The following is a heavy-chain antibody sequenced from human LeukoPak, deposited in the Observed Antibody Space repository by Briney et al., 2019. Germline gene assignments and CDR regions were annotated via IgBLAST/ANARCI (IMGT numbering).Heavy chain of an antibody. V-gene: IGHV5-51*01. Sequence: GESLKISCKGSGYSFTSYWIGWVRQMPGKGLEWMGIIYPGDSDTRYSPSFQSQVTISADKSISTAYLQWSSLKASGTAMYYCARHAPYGSGSSLYYYYYGMDVWGQGTTVTVSS. J-gene: IGHJ6*02. CDR2: IYPGDSDT. D-gene: IGHD3-10*01. CDR3: ARHAPYGSGSSLYYYYYGMDV. CDR1: GYSFTSYW.